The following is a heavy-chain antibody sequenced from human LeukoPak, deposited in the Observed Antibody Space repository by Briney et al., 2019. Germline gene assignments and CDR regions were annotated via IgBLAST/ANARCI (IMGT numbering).Heavy chain of an antibody. J-gene: IGHJ4*02. Sequence: GGSLRLSCAASGFTFSSYSMNWVRQAPGKGLEWVSSISSSSSYIYYADSVKGRFTISRDNAKNSLYLQMNSLRAEDTAIYYCATVRGSSGTYYIDYWGQGTLVTVSS. D-gene: IGHD3-10*01. CDR1: GFTFSSYS. CDR3: ATVRGSSGTYYIDY. V-gene: IGHV3-21*01. CDR2: ISSSSSYI.